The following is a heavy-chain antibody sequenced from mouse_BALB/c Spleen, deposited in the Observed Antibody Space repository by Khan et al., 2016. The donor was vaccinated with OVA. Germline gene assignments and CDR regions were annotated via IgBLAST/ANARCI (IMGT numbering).Heavy chain of an antibody. CDR2: ISYSGST. Sequence: EVQRVESGPGLVKPSQSLSLTCTVTGYSITSGYGWNWIRQFPGNKLEWMGYISYSGSTNYNPSLKSRISITRDTSKNQFFLQLNSVTTEDTAKNYCARKARIKDWGQGTTLTVSS. J-gene: IGHJ2*01. CDR3: ARKARIKD. CDR1: GYSITSGYG. V-gene: IGHV3-2*02.